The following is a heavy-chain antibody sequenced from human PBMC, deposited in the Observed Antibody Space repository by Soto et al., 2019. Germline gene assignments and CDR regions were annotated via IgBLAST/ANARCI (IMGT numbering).Heavy chain of an antibody. V-gene: IGHV3-30-3*02. CDR1: GFTFSSYA. Sequence: QVQLVESGGGVVQPGRSLRLSCAASGFTFSSYAMHWVRQAPGKGLEWVAVISYDGSNKYYAYSVKGRFTISRDNSKNTLYLQINSLRAEETAVYYCAQVSKGHYFDYCSQGSLVT. J-gene: IGHJ4*02. CDR2: ISYDGSNK. CDR3: AQVSKGHYFDY.